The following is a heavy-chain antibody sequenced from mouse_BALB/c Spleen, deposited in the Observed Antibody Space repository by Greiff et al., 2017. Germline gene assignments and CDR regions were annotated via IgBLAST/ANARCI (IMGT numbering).Heavy chain of an antibody. Sequence: EVQLVESGGDLVKPGGSLKLSCAASGFTFSSYGMSWVRQTPDKRLEWVATISSGGSYTYYPDSVKGRFTISRDNAKNTLYLQMSSLKSEDTAMYYCARGGDDYAMDYWGQGTSVTVSS. CDR1: GFTFSSYG. V-gene: IGHV5-6*01. CDR3: ARGGDDYAMDY. J-gene: IGHJ4*01. D-gene: IGHD1-1*02. CDR2: ISSGGSYT.